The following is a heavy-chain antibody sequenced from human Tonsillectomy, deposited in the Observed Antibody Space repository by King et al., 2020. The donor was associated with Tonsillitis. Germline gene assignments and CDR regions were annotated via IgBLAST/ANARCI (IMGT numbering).Heavy chain of an antibody. CDR1: GGSFSGYY. J-gene: IGHJ3*02. Sequence: VQLQQWGAGLLKPSETLSLTCAVYGGSFSGYYWSWIRQPPGKGLEWIGEINHSGSTNYNPSLKSRVTISVDTSKHQFSLKLSSVTAADTAVYYCARVFAVGPWDAFDIWGQGTMVTVSS. D-gene: IGHD4-23*01. CDR2: INHSGST. CDR3: ARVFAVGPWDAFDI. V-gene: IGHV4-34*01.